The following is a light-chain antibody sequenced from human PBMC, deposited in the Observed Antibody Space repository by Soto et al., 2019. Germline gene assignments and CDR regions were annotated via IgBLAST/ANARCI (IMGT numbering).Light chain of an antibody. CDR3: SSYAGTHIV. CDR2: DVS. J-gene: IGLJ1*01. CDR1: SSNIGNNY. V-gene: IGLV2-8*01. Sequence: QSVLTQPPSVSAAPGQKVTISCSGSSSNIGNNYVSWYQQHPAQAPKLMIYDVSKRPSGVPDRFSGSKSGNTASLTVSGLQAEDEADYYCSSYAGTHIVFGTGTKVTVL.